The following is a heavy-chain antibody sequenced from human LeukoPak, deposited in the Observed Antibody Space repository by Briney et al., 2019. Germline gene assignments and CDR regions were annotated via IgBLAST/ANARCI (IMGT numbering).Heavy chain of an antibody. CDR1: GGSISSSSYY. Sequence: SETLSLTCTVSGGSISSSSYYWSWTRQPPGKGLEWIGYIYTSGSTNYNPSLKSRVTISVDTSKNQFSLKLSSVTAADTAVYYCARRRGGYDRNWFDPWGQGTLVTVSS. CDR2: IYTSGST. J-gene: IGHJ5*02. D-gene: IGHD5-12*01. V-gene: IGHV4-61*05. CDR3: ARRRGGYDRNWFDP.